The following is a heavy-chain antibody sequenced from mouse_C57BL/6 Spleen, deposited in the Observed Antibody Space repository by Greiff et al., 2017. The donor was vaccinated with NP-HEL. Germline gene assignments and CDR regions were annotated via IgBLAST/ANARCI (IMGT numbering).Heavy chain of an antibody. Sequence: VQLQQPGAELVKPGASVKLSCKASGYTFTSYWMHWVKQRPGQGLEWIGMIHPNSGSTNYNEKFKSKATLTVDKSSSTAYMQLSSLTSEDSAVYYCARREDYQAWFAYWGQGTLVTVSA. D-gene: IGHD5-5*01. V-gene: IGHV1-64*01. CDR3: ARREDYQAWFAY. CDR1: GYTFTSYW. CDR2: IHPNSGST. J-gene: IGHJ3*01.